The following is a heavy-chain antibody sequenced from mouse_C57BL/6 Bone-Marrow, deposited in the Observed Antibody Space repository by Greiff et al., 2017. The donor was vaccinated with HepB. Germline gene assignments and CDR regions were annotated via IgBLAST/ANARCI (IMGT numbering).Heavy chain of an antibody. Sequence: VKLQESDAELVKPGASVKISCKVSGYTFTDHTIHWMKQRPEQGLEWIGYIYPRDGSTKYNEKFKGKATLTADKSSSTAYMQRNSLTSEDSAVYFWARELGPYWYFDVWGTGTTVTVSS. CDR2: IYPRDGST. V-gene: IGHV1-78*01. CDR1: GYTFTDHT. D-gene: IGHD4-1*01. J-gene: IGHJ1*03. CDR3: ARELGPYWYFDV.